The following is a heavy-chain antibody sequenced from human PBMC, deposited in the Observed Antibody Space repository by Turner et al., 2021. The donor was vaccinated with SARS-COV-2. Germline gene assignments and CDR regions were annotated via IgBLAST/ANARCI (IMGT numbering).Heavy chain of an antibody. V-gene: IGHV3-66*01. D-gene: IGHD5-12*01. CDR1: GVTVSRNY. CDR3: ARDLEYNGMDV. J-gene: IGHJ6*02. CDR2: IYSGGST. Sequence: EVQLVESGGGLVQPGGSLRLSCAASGVTVSRNYMNWVRQAPGKGLEWVSVIYSGGSTYYADSVKGRFTISRDNSKNTLYLQMNNLRAEDTAVYYCARDLEYNGMDVWGQGTTVTVSS.